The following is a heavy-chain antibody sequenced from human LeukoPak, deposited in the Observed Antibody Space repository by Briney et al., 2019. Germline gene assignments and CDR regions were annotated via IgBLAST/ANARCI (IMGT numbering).Heavy chain of an antibody. J-gene: IGHJ4*02. CDR2: ISSSGITI. CDR1: GFTFSDYE. CDR3: AREGGLYTPPR. V-gene: IGHV3-48*03. D-gene: IGHD2-2*02. Sequence: PGGSLRLSCAASGFTFSDYEMNWVRQAPGKGLEWLSYISSSGITIYHADSVKGRFTISRDNARNSLYLEMNSLRADDTAVYYCAREGGLYTPPRWGQGTLVTVSS.